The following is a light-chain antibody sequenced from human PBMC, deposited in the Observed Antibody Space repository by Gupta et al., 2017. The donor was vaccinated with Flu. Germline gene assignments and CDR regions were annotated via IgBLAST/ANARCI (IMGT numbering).Light chain of an antibody. Sequence: PATLSVSPGERATLSCRASQSVTSNLAWYQQKPGQGPRLLIYGASTRATTIPARFSGSGSETDFTLTISSLQSEDFAVYFCQQDNNWPLTFGGGTKVEIK. J-gene: IGKJ4*01. V-gene: IGKV3-15*01. CDR3: QQDNNWPLT. CDR1: QSVTSN. CDR2: GAS.